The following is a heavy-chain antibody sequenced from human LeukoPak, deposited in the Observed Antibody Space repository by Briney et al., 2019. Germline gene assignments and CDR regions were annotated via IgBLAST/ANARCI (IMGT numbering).Heavy chain of an antibody. J-gene: IGHJ4*02. Sequence: PSETLSLTCTVSGGSISSSNYYWGWIRQPPGKGLEWIGSMYYSGTTYYNPSLKSRVTISLDTSKNQFSLKVSSVTAADTAVYYCARGDTGGWVYYFDYWGQGTLVTVSS. CDR2: MYYSGTT. CDR1: GGSISSSNYY. CDR3: ARGDTGGWVYYFDY. V-gene: IGHV4-39*07. D-gene: IGHD6-19*01.